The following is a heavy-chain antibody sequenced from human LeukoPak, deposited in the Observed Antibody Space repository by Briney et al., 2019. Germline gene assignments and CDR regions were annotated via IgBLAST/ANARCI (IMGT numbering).Heavy chain of an antibody. CDR3: TPHKPRAAADLGPFWDP. Sequence: PGGSLRLSCIASGFTFNNYWMSWVRQAPGKGLEWVGRIKSKTDGGTTDYAAPVKGRFTISRDDSENTLYLQMNSLKTEDTAVYYCTPHKPRAAADLGPFWDPWGQGTLVTVSS. CDR2: IKSKTDGGTT. CDR1: GFTFNNYW. D-gene: IGHD6-13*01. V-gene: IGHV3-15*01. J-gene: IGHJ5*02.